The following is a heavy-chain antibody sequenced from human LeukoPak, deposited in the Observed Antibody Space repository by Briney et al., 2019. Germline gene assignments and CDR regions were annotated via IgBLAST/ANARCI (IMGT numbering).Heavy chain of an antibody. D-gene: IGHD1-26*01. CDR3: ARGAWGLSSFDP. CDR1: GGSISSNSFY. V-gene: IGHV4-39*07. Sequence: SETLSLTCTVSGGSISSNSFYWDWIRQPPGKGLEWIGTISYSGTTDYNPSLRSRVTISVDTSKNQFSLKLSSVTAADTAVYYCARGAWGLSSFDPWGQGTLVTVSS. CDR2: ISYSGTT. J-gene: IGHJ5*02.